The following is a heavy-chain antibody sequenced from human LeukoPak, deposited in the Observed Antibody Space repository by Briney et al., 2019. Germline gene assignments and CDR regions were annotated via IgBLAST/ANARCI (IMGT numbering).Heavy chain of an antibody. D-gene: IGHD3-3*01. Sequence: GASVKVSCKASGYTFTNYYIHWVRQAPGQGPEWMGWINPKSGNTGYAQKFQGRVTFSRDTSINTVYLDMTSLTSEDTAVYYCARGGRYYDSSIDVYFDYHFMQVWGTGTTVTVSS. V-gene: IGHV1-8*03. J-gene: IGHJ6*03. CDR3: ARGGRYYDSSIDVYFDYHFMQV. CDR1: GYTFTNYY. CDR2: INPKSGNT.